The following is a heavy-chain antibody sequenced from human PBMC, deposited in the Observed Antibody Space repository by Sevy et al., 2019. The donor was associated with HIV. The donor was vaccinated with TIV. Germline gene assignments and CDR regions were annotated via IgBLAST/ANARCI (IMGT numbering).Heavy chain of an antibody. V-gene: IGHV3-7*04. J-gene: IGHJ4*02. D-gene: IGHD3-22*01. CDR3: ARGNSGSFDY. CDR2: IKQDESEK. CDR1: GFTFSTYW. Sequence: GGSLRLSCAASGFTFSTYWMHWVRQAPGKGLEWVANIKQDESEKYYVASVKGRFTISRGNAKNSLYLQMNSLRPGDTAVYYCARGNSGSFDYWGQGILVTVSS.